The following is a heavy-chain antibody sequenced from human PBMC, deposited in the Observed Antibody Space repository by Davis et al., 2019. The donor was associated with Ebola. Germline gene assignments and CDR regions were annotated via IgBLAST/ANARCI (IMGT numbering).Heavy chain of an antibody. V-gene: IGHV1-69*02. Sequence: SVPVSCLASPGTFRSYTIRCVRQAPAQGLEWMGMIIPILGISNYADKFQGRVTITADKSTSTAYMELSSLRSEDTAVYYCASSPTRWLQQNFDYWGQGTLVTVSS. CDR1: PGTFRSYT. CDR3: ASSPTRWLQQNFDY. J-gene: IGHJ4*02. CDR2: IIPILGIS. D-gene: IGHD5-24*01.